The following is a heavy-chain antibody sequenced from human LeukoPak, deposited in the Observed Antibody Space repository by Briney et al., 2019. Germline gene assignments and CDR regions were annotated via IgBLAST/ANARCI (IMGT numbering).Heavy chain of an antibody. CDR2: IYTSGST. CDR1: GGSISSGSYY. D-gene: IGHD5-18*01. CDR3: ARASSYGFFVIDY. Sequence: SETLSLTCTVSGGSISSGSYYWSWIRQPAGKGLEWIGRIYTSGSTNYNPSLKSRVTISVDTSKNQLSLKLSSVTAADTAVYYCARASSYGFFVIDYWGQGTLVTVSS. V-gene: IGHV4-61*02. J-gene: IGHJ4*02.